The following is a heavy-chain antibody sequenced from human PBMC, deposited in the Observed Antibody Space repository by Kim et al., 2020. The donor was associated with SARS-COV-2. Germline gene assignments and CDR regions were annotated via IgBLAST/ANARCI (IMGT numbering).Heavy chain of an antibody. J-gene: IGHJ4*02. Sequence: AQKFQGRVTMTRNTSISTAYMELSSLRSEDTAVYYCARQTDDYGDRLFDYWGQGTLVTVSS. CDR3: ARQTDDYGDRLFDY. V-gene: IGHV1-8*01. D-gene: IGHD4-17*01.